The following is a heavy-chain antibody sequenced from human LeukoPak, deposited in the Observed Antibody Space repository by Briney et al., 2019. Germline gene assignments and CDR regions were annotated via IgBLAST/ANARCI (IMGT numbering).Heavy chain of an antibody. J-gene: IGHJ4*02. D-gene: IGHD2-2*02. V-gene: IGHV3-23*01. CDR2: ISGSGANT. Sequence: PGGSLRLSCAASGFTFNNYAMSWVRQAPGKGLEWVSGISGSGANTYHADSVKGRFTISRDNSKNTLYLQMNSLRAEDTAVYYCAKDFLYCSSTSCYTSYWDQGTLVTVSS. CDR3: AKDFLYCSSTSCYTSY. CDR1: GFTFNNYA.